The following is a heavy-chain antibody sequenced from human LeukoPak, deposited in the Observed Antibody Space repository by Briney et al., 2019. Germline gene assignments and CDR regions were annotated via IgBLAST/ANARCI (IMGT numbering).Heavy chain of an antibody. V-gene: IGHV3-23*01. Sequence: GGSLRLSCAASGFTFSSYGMSWVRQAPGKGLEWVSAISGSGGSTYYADSVKGRFAISRDNSKNTLYLQMNSLRAEDTALYFCAQWSRYFDYWGQGTLVTVSS. J-gene: IGHJ4*02. CDR1: GFTFSSYG. D-gene: IGHD1-26*01. CDR3: AQWSRYFDY. CDR2: ISGSGGST.